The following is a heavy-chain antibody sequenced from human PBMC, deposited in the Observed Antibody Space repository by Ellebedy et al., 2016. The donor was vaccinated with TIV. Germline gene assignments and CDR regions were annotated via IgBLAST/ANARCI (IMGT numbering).Heavy chain of an antibody. J-gene: IGHJ4*02. D-gene: IGHD6-19*01. Sequence: SLKISCVASGFIFDDFAMHWVRQVPGKGLEWVAGIGWDSGGIGYADSMKGRLTISRDNAKKSLYLQINSLRPEDTAFYYCAKGGGWFYYFDYWGQGTLVTVSS. CDR3: AKGGGWFYYFDY. V-gene: IGHV3-9*01. CDR2: IGWDSGGI. CDR1: GFIFDDFA.